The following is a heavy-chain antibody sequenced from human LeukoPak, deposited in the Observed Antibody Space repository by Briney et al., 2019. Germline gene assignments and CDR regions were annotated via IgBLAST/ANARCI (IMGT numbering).Heavy chain of an antibody. V-gene: IGHV3-53*05. D-gene: IGHD3-10*01. J-gene: IGHJ4*02. CDR2: IYSDGST. CDR3: ARSSAPRLPWFGEFLGGGGYFDY. Sequence: GGSLRLSCAISGFTVSSKYMSWVRQAPGKGLEWVSVIYSDGSTYYADSVKGRFTISRDNSKNTLYLQMNSLRAEDTAVYYCARSSAPRLPWFGEFLGGGGYFDYWGQGKVVTVSS. CDR1: GFTVSSKY.